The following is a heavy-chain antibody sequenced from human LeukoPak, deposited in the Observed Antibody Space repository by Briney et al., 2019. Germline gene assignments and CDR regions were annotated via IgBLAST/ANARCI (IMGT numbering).Heavy chain of an antibody. CDR3: AREGAARNFDY. CDR2: VYTSGST. J-gene: IGHJ4*02. D-gene: IGHD6-6*01. CDR1: GGSVSSGTYY. V-gene: IGHV4-61*02. Sequence: SETLSLTCTVSGGSVSSGTYYWTWIRQPAGKGLEWIGRVYTSGSTNFNPSLKSRVSISLDTSQNQFSLKVSTVTAADTAVYYCAREGAARNFDYWGQGILVTVS.